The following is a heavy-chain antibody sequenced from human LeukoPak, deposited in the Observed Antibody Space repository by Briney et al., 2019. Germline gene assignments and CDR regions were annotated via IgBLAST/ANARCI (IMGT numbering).Heavy chain of an antibody. CDR3: AELGITMIGGV. Sequence: GGSLRLSCVASGFILNSYEMNWVRQAPGKGLEWVSFISSSGMSIYYADSVKGRFTISRDNAKNSLYLQMNSLRAEDTAVYYCAELGITMIGGVWGKGTTVTISS. CDR2: ISSSGMSI. J-gene: IGHJ6*04. CDR1: GFILNSYE. D-gene: IGHD3-10*02. V-gene: IGHV3-48*03.